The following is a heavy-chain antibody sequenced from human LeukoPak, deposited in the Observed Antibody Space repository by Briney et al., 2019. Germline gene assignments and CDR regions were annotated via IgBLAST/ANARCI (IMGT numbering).Heavy chain of an antibody. Sequence: GESLKISCKGSGYSFTSYWIGWVRQMPGKGLEWMGIIYPGDSDTRYSPSFQGRVTISADKSISTAYLQWSSLKASDTAMYYCARQERYYDFWSGYYNGDYYYYMDVWGKGTMVTVSS. CDR2: IYPGDSDT. CDR1: GYSFTSYW. CDR3: ARQERYYDFWSGYYNGDYYYYMDV. D-gene: IGHD3-3*01. V-gene: IGHV5-51*01. J-gene: IGHJ6*03.